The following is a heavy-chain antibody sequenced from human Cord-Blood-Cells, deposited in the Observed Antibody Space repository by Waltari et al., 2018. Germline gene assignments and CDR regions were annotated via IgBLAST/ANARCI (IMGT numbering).Heavy chain of an antibody. D-gene: IGHD3-10*01. Sequence: QVQLVQSGAEVKKPGSSVKVSCKASGGTFSSYAISWVRQAPGQGLEWRGGIIPIFGTANYAQKFQGRVTITADESTSTADMELSSLRSEDTAVYYWARRGYGSGSYFDYWGQGTLVTVSS. CDR3: ARRGYGSGSYFDY. CDR1: GGTFSSYA. CDR2: IIPIFGTA. V-gene: IGHV1-69*01. J-gene: IGHJ4*02.